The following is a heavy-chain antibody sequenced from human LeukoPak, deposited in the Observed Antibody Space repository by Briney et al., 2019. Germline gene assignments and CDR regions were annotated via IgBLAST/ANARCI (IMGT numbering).Heavy chain of an antibody. D-gene: IGHD3-22*01. V-gene: IGHV3-15*07. CDR2: IRSKSDSGTT. CDR1: GLTFSRAW. J-gene: IGHJ4*02. CDR3: STIFPYDSNVD. Sequence: PGGSLRLSCAASGLTFSRAWMNWVRQAPGKGLEWVGRIRSKSDSGTTDYAVPVKGRFTISRDDSKNTLYLQMNSLQTEDTAVYYCSTIFPYDSNVDWGQGTLVTVSS.